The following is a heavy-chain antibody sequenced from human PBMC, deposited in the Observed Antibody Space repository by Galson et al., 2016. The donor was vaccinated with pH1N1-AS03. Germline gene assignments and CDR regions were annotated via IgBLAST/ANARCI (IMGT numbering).Heavy chain of an antibody. CDR3: AHGPYWFDP. V-gene: IGHV2-5*02. CDR1: GFSLSTSGVA. CDR2: IHWDDDK. J-gene: IGHJ5*02. Sequence: TQTLTLTCTFSGFSLSTSGVAVGWIRQPPGKALECLALIHWDDDKHYSPSLKSRLTITKDTSKNQAVLTMTNMDPVDTATYYCAHGPYWFDPWGQGTLVTVSS.